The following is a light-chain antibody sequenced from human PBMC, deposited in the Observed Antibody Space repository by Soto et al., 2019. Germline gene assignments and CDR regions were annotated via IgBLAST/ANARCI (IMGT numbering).Light chain of an antibody. CDR2: RAS. Sequence: EIVLTQSPGTLSLSPGERATLSCRANQSVSNNYVAWYQHKPGQAPRLLIYRASSRATGIPDRFSGSGSGTDFALTISRLEAEDFAVYYCQQYGSRSRYTFGQGTKLEIK. J-gene: IGKJ2*01. CDR3: QQYGSRSRYT. V-gene: IGKV3-20*01. CDR1: QSVSNNY.